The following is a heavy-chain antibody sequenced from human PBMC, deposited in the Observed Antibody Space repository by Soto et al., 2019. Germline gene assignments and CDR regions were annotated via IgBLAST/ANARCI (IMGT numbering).Heavy chain of an antibody. V-gene: IGHV1-24*01. CDR1: GYTLTELS. J-gene: IGHJ4*02. CDR2: FDPEDGET. Sequence: GASVKVSCKVSGYTLTELSMHWVRQAPGKGLEWMGGFDPEDGETIYAQKFQGRVTMTEDTSTDTAYMELSSLRSEDTAVYYCATFTIFGVVMLTGNRFDYWGQGTLVTVSS. D-gene: IGHD3-3*01. CDR3: ATFTIFGVVMLTGNRFDY.